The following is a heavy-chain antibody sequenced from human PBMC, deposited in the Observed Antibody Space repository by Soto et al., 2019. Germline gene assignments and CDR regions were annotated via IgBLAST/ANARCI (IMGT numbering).Heavy chain of an antibody. V-gene: IGHV3-21*01. CDR2: ISSSSSYI. Sequence: GGSLRLSCAASGFTFSSYSMNWVRQAPGKGLEWVSSISSSSSYIYYADSVKGRFTISRDNAKNSQYLQMNSLRAEDTAVYYCARDSGIAVAGTEQDYWGQGTLVTVSS. CDR3: ARDSGIAVAGTEQDY. D-gene: IGHD6-19*01. J-gene: IGHJ4*02. CDR1: GFTFSSYS.